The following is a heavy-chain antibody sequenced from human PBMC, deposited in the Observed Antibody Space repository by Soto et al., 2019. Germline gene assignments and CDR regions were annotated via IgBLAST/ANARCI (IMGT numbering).Heavy chain of an antibody. CDR1: GGTFDSYV. Sequence: SVKVSCKASGGTFDSYVISWLRQAPAQGLEWVGGIMPIFGTPNYAQKFRGRVTISADESTSTAYLELSSLTSDDTAVYYCARVHSSGIFYFVDPWGQGTLVTVSS. D-gene: IGHD3-10*01. J-gene: IGHJ5*02. CDR2: IMPIFGTP. V-gene: IGHV1-69*13. CDR3: ARVHSSGIFYFVDP.